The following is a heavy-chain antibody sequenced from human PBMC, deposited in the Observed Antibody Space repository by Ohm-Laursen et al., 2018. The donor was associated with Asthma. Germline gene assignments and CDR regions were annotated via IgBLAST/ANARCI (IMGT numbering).Heavy chain of an antibody. V-gene: IGHV1-3*01. CDR1: GYNFNGHG. Sequence: ATVKISCKASGYNFNGHGIQWVRQAPGQSLEWMGWIFVANGNTKYSPKFQGRVTMTRDTSASTVNMELTSLTSEDTAVYYCASVSTSSPVDDGFDVWGQGTMVTVSS. J-gene: IGHJ3*01. D-gene: IGHD6-13*01. CDR3: ASVSTSSPVDDGFDV. CDR2: IFVANGNT.